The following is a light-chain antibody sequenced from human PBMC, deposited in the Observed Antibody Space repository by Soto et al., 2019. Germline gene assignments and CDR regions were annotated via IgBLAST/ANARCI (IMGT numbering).Light chain of an antibody. CDR2: DAS. Sequence: EIVLTQSPATLSLSPGERATHSCRASQSVSSYLAWYQQKPGQAPRLLIYDASNRATGIPARFSGSGSGTDFTLTISSLEPEDFAVYYCQQRLTFGQGTKV. V-gene: IGKV3-11*01. CDR3: QQRLT. CDR1: QSVSSY. J-gene: IGKJ1*01.